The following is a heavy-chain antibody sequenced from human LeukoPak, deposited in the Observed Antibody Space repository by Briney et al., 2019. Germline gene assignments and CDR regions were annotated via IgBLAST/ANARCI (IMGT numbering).Heavy chain of an antibody. D-gene: IGHD6-19*01. Sequence: SSETLSLTCAVSGGSISTNNWWHWVRQSPGKGLEWIGEIYHSGSTNYNPSLKSRVTISIDKSKNQFSLKLSSVTAADTAVYYCASGGAVAGTGFPFDYWGQGTLVTVSS. CDR1: GGSISTNNW. J-gene: IGHJ4*02. V-gene: IGHV4/OR15-8*02. CDR2: IYHSGST. CDR3: ASGGAVAGTGFPFDY.